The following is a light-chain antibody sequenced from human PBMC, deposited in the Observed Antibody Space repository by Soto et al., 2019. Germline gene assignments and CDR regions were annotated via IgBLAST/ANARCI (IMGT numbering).Light chain of an antibody. CDR2: DAV. CDR1: QSVTGTN. CDR3: HQYGSSLGT. Sequence: PGEGATLSCRASQSVTGTNLAWYQQRPGQAPRLLIYDAVRRATGIPDRFSGSGSGTDFTLTISRLEPEDFAVYYCHQYGSSLGTFGQGTKVEI. J-gene: IGKJ2*01. V-gene: IGKV3-20*01.